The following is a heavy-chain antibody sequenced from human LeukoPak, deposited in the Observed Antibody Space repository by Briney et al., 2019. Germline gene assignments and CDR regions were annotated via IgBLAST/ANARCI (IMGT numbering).Heavy chain of an antibody. D-gene: IGHD2-2*01. CDR3: ARDGTSTDDY. Sequence: GASVKVSCKSSGYTFSNFGINWVRQAPGQGLEWMGWISGNNDNPNYGQKFQGRFTVTTDSSANTAYMELRNLRFDDMAVYYCARDGTSTDDYWGQGTLVTVSS. J-gene: IGHJ4*02. CDR2: ISGNNDNP. V-gene: IGHV1-18*03. CDR1: GYTFSNFG.